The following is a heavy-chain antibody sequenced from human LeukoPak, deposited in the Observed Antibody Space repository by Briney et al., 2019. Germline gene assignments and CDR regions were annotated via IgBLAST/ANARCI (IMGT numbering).Heavy chain of an antibody. D-gene: IGHD6-13*01. J-gene: IGHJ4*02. CDR2: IYYSGST. CDR3: ARDRGYSSSWYIDY. V-gene: IGHV4-31*03. Sequence: SQTLSLTCTVSGGSISSGGYYWSWIRQHPGKGLEWIGYIYYSGSTYYNPSLKSRVTISVDTSKNQFSLKLSSVTAADTAVYYCARDRGYSSSWYIDYWGQGTLVTVSS. CDR1: GGSISSGGYY.